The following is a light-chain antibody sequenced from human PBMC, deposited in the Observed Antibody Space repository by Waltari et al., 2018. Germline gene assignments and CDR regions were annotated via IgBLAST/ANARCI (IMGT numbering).Light chain of an antibody. CDR1: QSVSSS. Sequence: EIVLTQSPATLSLSPGERATLSCRASQSVSSSLAWYQQKPGQAPRLLIYDASHRATGIPARFSGSGSGTDFTLTISSLEPEDFAVYYCQQRSNWPPFGGGTKVEIK. CDR2: DAS. J-gene: IGKJ4*01. V-gene: IGKV3-11*01. CDR3: QQRSNWPP.